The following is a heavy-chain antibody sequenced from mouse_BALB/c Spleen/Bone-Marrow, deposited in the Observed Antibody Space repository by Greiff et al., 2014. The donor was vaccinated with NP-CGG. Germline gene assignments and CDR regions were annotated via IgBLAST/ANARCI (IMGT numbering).Heavy chain of an antibody. Sequence: VQLQQSGAELVKPGASVKLSCTASGFNIKDTYMHWVKQRPEQGLEWIGRIDPANGNTKYDPKFQGKATITADTSSNTAYLQLSSLKSEDTAVYYCAAYYFGRSQFSYWGQGNLVTV. V-gene: IGHV14-3*02. CDR1: GFNIKDTY. CDR3: AAYYFGRSQFSY. J-gene: IGHJ3*01. D-gene: IGHD1-1*01. CDR2: IDPANGNT.